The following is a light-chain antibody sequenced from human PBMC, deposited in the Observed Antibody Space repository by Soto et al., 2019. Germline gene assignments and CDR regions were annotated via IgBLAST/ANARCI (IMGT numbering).Light chain of an antibody. CDR2: DDN. CDR3: QSYDGSLTGVV. J-gene: IGLJ2*01. V-gene: IGLV1-40*01. Sequence: QSVVTQPPSVSGAPGQRVTISCTGTSSNIGANYDVHWYQEVPGRAPKVLIYDDNNRPSGVPDRFSGSKSGSSASLAITGLQAEDEAVYYCQSYDGSLTGVVFGGGTQLTVL. CDR1: SSNIGANYD.